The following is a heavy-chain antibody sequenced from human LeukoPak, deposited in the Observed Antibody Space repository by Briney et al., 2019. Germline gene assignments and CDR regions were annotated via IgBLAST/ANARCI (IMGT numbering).Heavy chain of an antibody. D-gene: IGHD6-13*01. CDR3: ARGLLAAAGIDY. V-gene: IGHV3-7*04. Sequence: GGSLRLSCAASGFTFSGYWMTWVRQAPGKGLEWVANIKQDGSEKNYVDSVKGRFTISRDNAKNSLYLQMNSLRAEDTAVYYCARGLLAAAGIDYWGRGALVTVSS. CDR2: IKQDGSEK. J-gene: IGHJ4*02. CDR1: GFTFSGYW.